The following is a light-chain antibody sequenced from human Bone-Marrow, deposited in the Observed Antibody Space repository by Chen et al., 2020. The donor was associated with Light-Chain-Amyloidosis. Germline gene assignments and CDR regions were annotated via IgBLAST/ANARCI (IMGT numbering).Light chain of an antibody. Sequence: SYVLTHPSSVSVAPGQTATIACGGNNIGSTSVHWYQQTPGHAPLLVVYDDSDRPSGIPERLSGSNSGNTATLTISRVEAGDEADYYCQVWDRSSDRPVFGGGTKLTVL. V-gene: IGLV3-21*02. J-gene: IGLJ3*02. CDR1: NIGSTS. CDR2: DDS. CDR3: QVWDRSSDRPV.